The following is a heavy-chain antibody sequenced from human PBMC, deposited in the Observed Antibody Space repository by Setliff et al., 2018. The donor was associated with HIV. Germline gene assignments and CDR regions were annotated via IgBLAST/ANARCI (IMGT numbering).Heavy chain of an antibody. J-gene: IGHJ4*02. Sequence: PGGSLRLSCVASGLPFYNYWMTWLRRAPGRGLEWVANIKQDGSDMHYIESVKGRFTIFRDNAKNSVFLQMNSLRAEDTGVYYCATQTGFYNSHWYDYWGQGTMVTVS. CDR3: ATQTGFYNSHWYDY. CDR1: GLPFYNYW. D-gene: IGHD6-13*01. V-gene: IGHV3-7*01. CDR2: IKQDGSDM.